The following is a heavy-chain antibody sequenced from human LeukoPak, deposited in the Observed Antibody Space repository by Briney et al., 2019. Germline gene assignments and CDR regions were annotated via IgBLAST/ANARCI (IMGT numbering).Heavy chain of an antibody. CDR3: ARTLRFFRFLDV. V-gene: IGHV3-9*01. Sequence: PGGSLRLSCAGSGFIFNNYAMHWVRQPPGKGLEWVSGISWNSGSIDYADSVKGRFTISRDNAKNSLYLQMNSLRAEDTAVYYCARTLRFFRFLDVWGQGTTVTVSS. D-gene: IGHD3-3*01. CDR1: GFIFNNYA. CDR2: ISWNSGSI. J-gene: IGHJ6*02.